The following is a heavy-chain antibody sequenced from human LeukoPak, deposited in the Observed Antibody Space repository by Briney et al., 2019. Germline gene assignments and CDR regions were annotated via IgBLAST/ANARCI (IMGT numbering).Heavy chain of an antibody. D-gene: IGHD3-10*02. Sequence: GGSLRLSCATSGFTFSDHYMTWIRQAPGKGLETVSYIYNGGDTIYYADSVRGRFTISRDNAKNTLYLQMNSLRAEDTAVYYCATVRGIDYWGQGTLVTVSS. CDR3: ATVRGIDY. J-gene: IGHJ4*02. V-gene: IGHV3-11*04. CDR1: GFTFSDHY. CDR2: IYNGGDTI.